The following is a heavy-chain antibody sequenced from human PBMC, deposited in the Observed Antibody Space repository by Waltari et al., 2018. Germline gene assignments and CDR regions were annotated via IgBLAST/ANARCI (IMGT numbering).Heavy chain of an antibody. Sequence: WWGLVGQSAKTVLKWIEQVQQSGRSHYQPPLRSGVTISLDMPKNQFSMNLNSVTAADPAVYYCAGDRAIGLFFAYWGRGTLVTVSS. CDR2: VQQSGRS. D-gene: IGHD3-10*01. CDR1: W. CDR3: AGDRAIGLFFAY. J-gene: IGHJ4*02. V-gene: IGHV4-4*02.